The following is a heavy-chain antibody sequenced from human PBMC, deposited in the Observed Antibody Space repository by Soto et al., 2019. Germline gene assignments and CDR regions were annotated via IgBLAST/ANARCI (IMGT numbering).Heavy chain of an antibody. CDR1: GYSFTSYW. J-gene: IGHJ4*02. CDR2: IYPGDSDT. CDR3: ARGGARIAAAAPYYFDY. D-gene: IGHD6-13*01. V-gene: IGHV5-51*01. Sequence: GESLKISCKGSGYSFTSYWIGWVRQMPGKGLEWMGIIYPGDSDTRYSPSFQGQVTISADKSTSTAYLQWSRLKASDTAMYYRARGGARIAAAAPYYFDYWGQGTLVPVSS.